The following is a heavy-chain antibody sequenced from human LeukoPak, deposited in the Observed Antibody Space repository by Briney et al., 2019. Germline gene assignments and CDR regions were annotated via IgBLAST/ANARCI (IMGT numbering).Heavy chain of an antibody. D-gene: IGHD6-13*01. CDR1: GFTFSSYA. CDR3: ARPTTGSSWSNPYYYYGMDV. CDR2: ISYDGSNK. J-gene: IGHJ6*04. Sequence: GRSLRLSCAASGFTFSSYAMHWVRQAPGKGLAWVAVISYDGSNKYYADSVKGRFTISRDNSKNTLYLQMNSLRAEDTAVYYCARPTTGSSWSNPYYYYGMDVWGKGTTVTVSS. V-gene: IGHV3-30*04.